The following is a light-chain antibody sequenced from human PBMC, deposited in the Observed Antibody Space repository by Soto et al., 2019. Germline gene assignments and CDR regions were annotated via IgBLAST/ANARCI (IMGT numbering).Light chain of an antibody. V-gene: IGKV1-5*02. CDR3: QQYTTYPPRT. CDR2: DAS. Sequence: RFLLNVYASLGDRVNLVDGASQSISSWLAWYQQRPGKAPQLLISDASRLESGVPSRFSGSGSGTEFTLTISCLQPDDSATHYCQQYTTYPPRTFAQGTIVDI. J-gene: IGKJ1*01. CDR1: QSISSW.